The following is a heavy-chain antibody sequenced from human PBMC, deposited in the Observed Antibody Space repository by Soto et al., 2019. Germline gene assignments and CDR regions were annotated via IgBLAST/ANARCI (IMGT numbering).Heavy chain of an antibody. Sequence: EVQLVESGGGLVNPGGSLRLSCAASGFPFSYYALHWVRRAPGKGLEWVSSISGIRDYIRYADSVKGRLTISRDNAKTSLYLQVNGLTAEDTAVYYCAREGVHNYNEYYFDYFGQGTLVTVSS. CDR1: GFPFSYYA. CDR3: AREGVHNYNEYYFDY. D-gene: IGHD3-22*01. CDR2: ISGIRDYI. V-gene: IGHV3-21*06. J-gene: IGHJ4*02.